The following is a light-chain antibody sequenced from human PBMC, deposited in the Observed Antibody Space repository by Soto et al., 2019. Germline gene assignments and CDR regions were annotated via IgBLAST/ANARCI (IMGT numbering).Light chain of an antibody. V-gene: IGKV3-20*01. J-gene: IGKJ2*01. CDR3: HQYGSSPYT. CDR2: GAS. CDR1: QSVSSNY. Sequence: DIVLTQSPGTLSLSPGERATLSCRASQSVSSNYLAWYQQKPGQAPRLLIYGASSRATGIADRFSGSGSGTDFTLTISRLEPEDFAVYYCHQYGSSPYTFGQGTKLDIK.